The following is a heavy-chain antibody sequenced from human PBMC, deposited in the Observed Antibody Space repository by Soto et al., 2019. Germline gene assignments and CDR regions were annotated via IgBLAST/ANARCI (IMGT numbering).Heavy chain of an antibody. J-gene: IGHJ4*02. D-gene: IGHD6-19*01. V-gene: IGHV4-4*02. CDR1: GGSISSSNW. Sequence: QVQLQESGPGLVKPSGTLSLTCAVSGGSISSSNWWSWVRQPPGKGLEWIGEIYHRGSTNYNPSLKSRVTITVDKSKNQFCLKLSSVTAAATAVYYCARVKAVGVNFDYWGRGTMVTVSS. CDR2: IYHRGST. CDR3: ARVKAVGVNFDY.